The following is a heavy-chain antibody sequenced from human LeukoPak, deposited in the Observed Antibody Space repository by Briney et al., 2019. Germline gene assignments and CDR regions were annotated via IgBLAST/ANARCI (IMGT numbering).Heavy chain of an antibody. Sequence: QPGRSLRLSCAASGFTFSSYWMHWVRQAPGKGLVWVSRINSDGSSITYADSVKGRFTISRDNAKNTLYLQMNSLRVEDTAVYYCAREGRVSGYDFDCWGQGTLVTVSS. J-gene: IGHJ4*02. CDR1: GFTFSSYW. V-gene: IGHV3-74*03. CDR2: INSDGSSI. D-gene: IGHD5-12*01. CDR3: AREGRVSGYDFDC.